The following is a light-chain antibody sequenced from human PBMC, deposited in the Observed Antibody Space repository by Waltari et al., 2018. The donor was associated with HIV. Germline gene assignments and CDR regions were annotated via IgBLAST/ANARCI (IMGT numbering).Light chain of an antibody. Sequence: QAGLTQPPSVSKGLRQTATLTCSGNSNNVGYQGAAWLQQHQGHPPKLLSYRNNNRPSGISERFSASRSGDTASLTIAGLQPEDEADYYCSAWDGSLRVWMFGGGTKLTVL. J-gene: IGLJ3*02. V-gene: IGLV10-54*01. CDR1: SNNVGYQG. CDR2: RNN. CDR3: SAWDGSLRVWM.